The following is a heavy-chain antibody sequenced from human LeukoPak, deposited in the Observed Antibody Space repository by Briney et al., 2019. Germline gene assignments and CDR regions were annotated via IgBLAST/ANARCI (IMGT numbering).Heavy chain of an antibody. D-gene: IGHD6-6*01. CDR1: GFTFSSYS. CDR2: ISSSSSYI. Sequence: GGSLRLSCAASGFTFSSYSMNWVRQAPGKGLEWVSSISSSSSYIYYADSVKGRFTISRDNAKNSLYLQMNGLRAEDTAVYYCAREEEYSSSRALDYWGQGTLVTVSS. CDR3: AREEEYSSSRALDY. V-gene: IGHV3-21*01. J-gene: IGHJ4*02.